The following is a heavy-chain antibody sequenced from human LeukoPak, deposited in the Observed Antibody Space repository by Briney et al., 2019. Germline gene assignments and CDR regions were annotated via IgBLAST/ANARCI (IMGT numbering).Heavy chain of an antibody. Sequence: ASVKVSCKASGYIFSDYFLHWVRQAPGQGPEWMGCINSYSGGAHYAQKFRDRVTMTRDTSINTAYMDLSSLRSDDTAVYYCARDFLGRINGGANYFGMGVWGQGTTVIVSS. CDR3: ARDFLGRINGGANYFGMGV. CDR2: INSYSGGA. V-gene: IGHV1-2*02. D-gene: IGHD4/OR15-4a*01. J-gene: IGHJ6*02. CDR1: GYIFSDYF.